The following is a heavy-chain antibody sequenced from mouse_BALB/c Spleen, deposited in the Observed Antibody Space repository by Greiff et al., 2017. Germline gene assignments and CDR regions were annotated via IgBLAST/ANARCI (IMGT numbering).Heavy chain of an antibody. Sequence: EVHLVESGGGLVKPGGSLKLSCAASGFAFSSYDMSWVRQTPEKRLEWVAFISSGGGSTYYPDTVKGRFTISRDNAKNTLYLQMSSLKSEDTAMYYCARRAFITTVVTTRGYAMDYWGQGTSVTVSS. V-gene: IGHV5-12-1*01. D-gene: IGHD1-1*01. CDR1: GFAFSSYD. CDR2: ISSGGGST. J-gene: IGHJ4*01. CDR3: ARRAFITTVVTTRGYAMDY.